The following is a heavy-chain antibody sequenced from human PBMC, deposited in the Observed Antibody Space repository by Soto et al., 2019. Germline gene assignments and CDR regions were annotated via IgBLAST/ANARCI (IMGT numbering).Heavy chain of an antibody. CDR3: ARSNSSGWYVFDY. V-gene: IGHV4-34*01. Sequence: SETLSLTCAVYGGSFSGYYWSWIRQPPGKGLEWIGEINHSGSTNYNPSLKSRVIISGDTSKNQFSLNLSSVTAADTAVYYCARSNSSGWYVFDYWGQVTLVTVSS. CDR1: GGSFSGYY. J-gene: IGHJ4*02. CDR2: INHSGST. D-gene: IGHD6-19*01.